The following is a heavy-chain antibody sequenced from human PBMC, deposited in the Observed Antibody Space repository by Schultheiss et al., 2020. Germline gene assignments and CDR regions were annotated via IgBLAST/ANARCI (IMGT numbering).Heavy chain of an antibody. J-gene: IGHJ4*02. Sequence: SETLSLTCTVSGGSISSGGYYWSWIRQHPGKGLEWIGYIYYSGSTYYNPSLKSRVTISVDTSKNQFSLKLSSVTAADTAVYYCARLSGTYGSDCDYWGQGTLVTAPQ. CDR3: ARLSGTYGSDCDY. V-gene: IGHV4-31*03. D-gene: IGHD1-26*01. CDR2: IYYSGST. CDR1: GGSISSGGYY.